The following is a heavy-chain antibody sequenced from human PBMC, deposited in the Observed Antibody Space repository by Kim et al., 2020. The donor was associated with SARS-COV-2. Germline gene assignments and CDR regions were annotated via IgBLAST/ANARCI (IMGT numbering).Heavy chain of an antibody. V-gene: IGHV1-3*01. J-gene: IGHJ6*02. CDR1: GYTFTSYA. CDR3: ARGGSITGNFYYYYALDV. D-gene: IGHD1-20*01. CDR2: INAGNGNT. Sequence: ASVKVSCKASGYTFTSYAMHWVRQAPGQRLEWMGWINAGNGNTKYSQKFQGRVTITRDTSASTAYMELSSLRSEDTAVYYCARGGSITGNFYYYYALDVWGQGTTVTVSS.